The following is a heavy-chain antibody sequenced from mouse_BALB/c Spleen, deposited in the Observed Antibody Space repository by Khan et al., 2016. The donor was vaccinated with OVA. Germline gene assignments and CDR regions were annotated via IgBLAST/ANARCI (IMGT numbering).Heavy chain of an antibody. D-gene: IGHD2-13*01. CDR2: ISDGGSYT. J-gene: IGHJ3*01. CDR1: GFTFSDYY. CDR3: ARGYYGESLDD. V-gene: IGHV5-4*02. Sequence: EVELVESGGGLVKPGGSLKLSCAASGFTFSDYYMYWVRQTPEKRLEWVATISDGGSYTYYTDSVKGRFTISRDAVKNKLYLHMSRLKSEDAAMYYGARGYYGESLDDWGQGTLVTVSA.